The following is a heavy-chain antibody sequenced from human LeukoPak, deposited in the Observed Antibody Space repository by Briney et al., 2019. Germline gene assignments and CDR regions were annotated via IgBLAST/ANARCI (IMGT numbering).Heavy chain of an antibody. CDR1: GFTFSSYG. Sequence: PGGSLRPSCAASGFTFSSYGMHWVRQAPGQGLEWVAVISYDGSNKYYADSVKGRFTISRDNSKNTLYLQMNSLRAEDTAVYYCARDQMYCSGGYCYFHYWGQGTLVTVSS. V-gene: IGHV3-30*03. CDR2: ISYDGSNK. D-gene: IGHD2-15*01. CDR3: ARDQMYCSGGYCYFHY. J-gene: IGHJ4*02.